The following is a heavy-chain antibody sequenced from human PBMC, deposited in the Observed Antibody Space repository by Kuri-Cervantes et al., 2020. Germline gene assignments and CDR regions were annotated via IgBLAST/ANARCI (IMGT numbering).Heavy chain of an antibody. V-gene: IGHV4-34*01. CDR3: ARRFYSSGWPVFDF. D-gene: IGHD6-19*01. CDR2: ISHGGST. CDR1: GGSFSGNY. J-gene: IGHJ4*02. Sequence: SETLSLTCAVYGGSFSGNYWSWIRQPPGKGLEWIGEISHGGSTSYNPSLKSRVTISTDTSKNQFSLQLSSVTAADTALYYCARRFYSSGWPVFDFWGQGSLVTVSS.